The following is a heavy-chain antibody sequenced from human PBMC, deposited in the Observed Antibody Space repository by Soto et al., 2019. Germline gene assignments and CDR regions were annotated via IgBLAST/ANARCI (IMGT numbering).Heavy chain of an antibody. CDR3: ARASTGTTWFYYYYGMDV. V-gene: IGHV4-59*01. D-gene: IGHD1-7*01. Sequence: PSETLSLTCTVSGGSISSYYWSWIRQPPGKGLEWIGYIYYSGSTNYNPSLKSRVTISVDTSKNQFSLKLSSVTAADTAVYYCARASTGTTWFYYYYGMDVWGQGTTVTVSS. CDR1: GGSISSYY. J-gene: IGHJ6*02. CDR2: IYYSGST.